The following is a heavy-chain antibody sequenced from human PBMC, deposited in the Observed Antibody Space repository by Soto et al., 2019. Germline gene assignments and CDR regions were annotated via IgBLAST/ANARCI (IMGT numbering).Heavy chain of an antibody. V-gene: IGHV1-69*06. CDR1: GGPLISYA. CDR2: IIPIFGTA. D-gene: IGHD4-17*01. J-gene: IGHJ6*02. Sequence: SVKVACKASGGPLISYAVIWVRQAPGQGLEWMGGIIPIFGTANYAQKFQGRVTITADKSTSTAYMELSSLRSEDTAEYYCARGGRWTTHYYYGMDVCGQGTTVTVSS. CDR3: ARGGRWTTHYYYGMDV.